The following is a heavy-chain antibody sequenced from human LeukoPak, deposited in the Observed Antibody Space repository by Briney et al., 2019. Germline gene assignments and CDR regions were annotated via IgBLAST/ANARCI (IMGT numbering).Heavy chain of an antibody. D-gene: IGHD1-26*01. CDR1: GYTLTELS. Sequence: ASVKVSCKVSGYTLTELSMHWVRQAPGRGLEWMGGFDPEDGETIYAQKFQGRVTMTEDTSTDTAYMELSSLRSEDTAVYYCARDLEWELLYGMDVWGQGTTVTVSS. CDR3: ARDLEWELLYGMDV. CDR2: FDPEDGET. J-gene: IGHJ6*02. V-gene: IGHV1-24*01.